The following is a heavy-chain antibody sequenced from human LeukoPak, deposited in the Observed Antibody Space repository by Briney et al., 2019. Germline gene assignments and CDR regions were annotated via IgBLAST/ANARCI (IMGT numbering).Heavy chain of an antibody. D-gene: IGHD6-6*01. CDR1: GFTFTNNF. CDR3: ASLFLCYGCSTSSDSFNI. CDR2: INSDGSST. Sequence: GGSLRLSCAASGFTFTNNFMSWVRQAPGKGLVWVSRINSDGSSTTYADSVKGRFTISRDNAKNTLYLQMNSLRAEDTAVYYCASLFLCYGCSTSSDSFNIWGQGTMLTVSS. V-gene: IGHV3-74*01. J-gene: IGHJ3*02.